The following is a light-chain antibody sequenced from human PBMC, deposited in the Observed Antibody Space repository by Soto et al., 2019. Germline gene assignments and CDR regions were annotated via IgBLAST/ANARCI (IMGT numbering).Light chain of an antibody. Sequence: EIVMTQSPATLSVSPGERATLSSRASQSVSSNLAWYQQRLGQAPRLLIYGASTMATGIPARFSGSGSGTEFTLTISSLQSEDFAVYYCQQYNNWPLYTFGQGTKLEIK. J-gene: IGKJ2*01. CDR1: QSVSSN. CDR2: GAS. CDR3: QQYNNWPLYT. V-gene: IGKV3-15*01.